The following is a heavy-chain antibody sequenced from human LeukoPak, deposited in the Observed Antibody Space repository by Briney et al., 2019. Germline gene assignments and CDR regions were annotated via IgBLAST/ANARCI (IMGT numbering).Heavy chain of an antibody. J-gene: IGHJ4*02. V-gene: IGHV1-2*02. CDR1: GYTFTGYY. CDR2: INPNSGGT. CDR3: ARVGNDILTGYPVDY. Sequence: ASVKVSCKASGYTFTGYYIHWVRQAPGQGLEWMGWINPNSGGTNYAQKFQGGVTMTRDTSISTAYMELSRLRSDDTAVYYCARVGNDILTGYPVDYWGQGTLVTVSS. D-gene: IGHD3-9*01.